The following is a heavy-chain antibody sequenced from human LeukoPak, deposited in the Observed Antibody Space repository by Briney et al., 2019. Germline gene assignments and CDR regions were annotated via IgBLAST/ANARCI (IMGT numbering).Heavy chain of an antibody. J-gene: IGHJ4*02. CDR1: GGTFSSYA. D-gene: IGHD2-2*01. CDR2: IIPIFGTA. CDR3: AKLYCSSSSCSRGGYFDS. V-gene: IGHV1-69*05. Sequence: SVKVSCKASGGTFSSYAISWVRQAPGQGLEWMGGIIPIFGTANYAQKFQGRVTITTDESTSTAYMELSSLRAEDTAVYYCAKLYCSSSSCSRGGYFDSWGRGTLVTVSS.